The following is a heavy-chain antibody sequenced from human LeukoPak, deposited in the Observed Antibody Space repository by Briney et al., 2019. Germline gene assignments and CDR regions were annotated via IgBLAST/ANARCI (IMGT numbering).Heavy chain of an antibody. J-gene: IGHJ6*03. CDR2: INHSGST. CDR1: GGSFSGYY. Sequence: PSETLSLTCAVYGGSFSGYYWSWIRQPPGKGLEWIGEINHSGSTNYNPSLKSRVTISVDTSKNQFSLKLSSVTAADTAVYYCARVGRLGVRRGYSYGYNYYYYMDVWGKGTTVTVSS. CDR3: ARVGRLGVRRGYSYGYNYYYYMDV. D-gene: IGHD5-18*01. V-gene: IGHV4-34*01.